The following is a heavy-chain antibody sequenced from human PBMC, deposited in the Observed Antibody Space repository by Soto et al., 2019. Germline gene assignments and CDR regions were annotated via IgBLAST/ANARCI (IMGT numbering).Heavy chain of an antibody. V-gene: IGHV1-18*01. CDR2: ISGYNGNT. CDR3: ARDGVSSTEYTWNYGTYFDY. Sequence: ASVKVSCKASGYTFSSYGISWVRQAPGQGLEWMGWISGYNGNTNYAQKLQGRVTMTTDTSTSTAYMELRSLRSDDTAVYYCARDGVSSTEYTWNYGTYFDYWGQGALVTVSS. J-gene: IGHJ4*02. D-gene: IGHD1-7*01. CDR1: GYTFSSYG.